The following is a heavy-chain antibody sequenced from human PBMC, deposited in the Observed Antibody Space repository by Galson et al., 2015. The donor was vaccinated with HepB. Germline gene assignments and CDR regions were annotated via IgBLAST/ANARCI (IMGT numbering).Heavy chain of an antibody. Sequence: SLRLSCAASGFIFSSYTMHWVRQAPGKGLEWVALISCEGSNKYYADSVKGRFTISRDNSKNTLYLQMNSLRGEDTAVYSCATVGYSGRSWYSDYYGMDVWGQGTTVTVSS. V-gene: IGHV3-30*04. CDR2: ISCEGSNK. CDR3: ATVGYSGRSWYSDYYGMDV. D-gene: IGHD2-15*01. J-gene: IGHJ6*02. CDR1: GFIFSSYT.